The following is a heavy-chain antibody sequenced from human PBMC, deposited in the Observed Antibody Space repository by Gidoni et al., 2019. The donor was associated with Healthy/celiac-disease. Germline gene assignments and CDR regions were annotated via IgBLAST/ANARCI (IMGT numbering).Heavy chain of an antibody. CDR1: GGTFSSDA. Sequence: QVQLVQSGAEVKKPGSSVKVSCKASGGTFSSDAISWVRQAPGQGLEWMGGIIPIFGTANYAQKFQGRVTITADESTSTAYMELSSLRSEDTAVYYCAREAQYYYDSSGYSYWGQGTLVTVSS. CDR2: IIPIFGTA. D-gene: IGHD3-22*01. V-gene: IGHV1-69*01. CDR3: AREAQYYYDSSGYSY. J-gene: IGHJ4*02.